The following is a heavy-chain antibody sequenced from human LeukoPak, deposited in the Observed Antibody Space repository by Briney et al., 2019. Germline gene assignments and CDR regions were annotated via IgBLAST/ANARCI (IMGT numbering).Heavy chain of an antibody. V-gene: IGHV3-30-3*01. Sequence: PGGSLRLSCAASGFTFSSYAMHWVRQAPGKGLEWVAVISYDGSNKHYADSVKGRFTISRDNSKNTLYLQMNSLRAEDTAVYYCARESYGTNDYWGQGTLVTVSS. CDR1: GFTFSSYA. CDR2: ISYDGSNK. J-gene: IGHJ4*02. CDR3: ARESYGTNDY. D-gene: IGHD1-1*01.